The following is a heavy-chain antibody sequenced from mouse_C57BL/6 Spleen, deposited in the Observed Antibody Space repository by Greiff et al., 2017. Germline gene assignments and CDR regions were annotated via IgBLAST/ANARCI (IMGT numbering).Heavy chain of an antibody. CDR1: GFTFSSYT. Sequence: EVQLQESGGGLVKPGGSLKLSCAASGFTFSSYTMSWVRQTPEKRLEWVATISGGGGNTYYPDSVKGRFTISRDNAKNTLYLQMSSLRSEDTALYYCARRDGNYPYYYAMDYWGQGTSVTVSS. J-gene: IGHJ4*01. CDR2: ISGGGGNT. CDR3: ARRDGNYPYYYAMDY. V-gene: IGHV5-9*01. D-gene: IGHD2-1*01.